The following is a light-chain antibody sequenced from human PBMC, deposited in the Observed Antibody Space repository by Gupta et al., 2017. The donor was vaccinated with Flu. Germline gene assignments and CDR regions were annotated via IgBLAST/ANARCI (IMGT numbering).Light chain of an antibody. CDR1: SSDVGGYVF. CDR2: EVN. V-gene: IGLV2-14*01. CDR3: SSFTTSSTVV. Sequence: QPALTQPASGSGVHGQSVTIPCTCTSSDVGGYVFVSWYQQYPGKAPKLMIYEVNNRPSGVSNRFSGSTSGNAASLTISGLQAEDEADYYCSSFTTSSTVVFGGGTKLTVL. J-gene: IGLJ2*01.